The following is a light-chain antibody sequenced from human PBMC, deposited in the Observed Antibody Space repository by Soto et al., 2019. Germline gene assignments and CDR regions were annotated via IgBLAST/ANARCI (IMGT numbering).Light chain of an antibody. CDR3: CSHSSSITWM. Sequence: QSALTQTASVSGSPGQSITISCTGTSSDVGGYNFVSWYQQHPGKAPKLIIHEVTNRPSGVSGRFSGSKSGNTAFLTISGLQADDEAVYYCCSHSSSITWMFGGGTKVTVL. CDR1: SSDVGGYNF. CDR2: EVT. V-gene: IGLV2-14*03. J-gene: IGLJ3*02.